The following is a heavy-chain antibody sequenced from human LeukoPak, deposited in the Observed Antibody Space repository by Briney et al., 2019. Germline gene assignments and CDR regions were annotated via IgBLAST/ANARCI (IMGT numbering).Heavy chain of an antibody. Sequence: RASVKVSCKASGYTFTSYGISWVRQAPGQGREWMGWINAYNGDTNYAQKFQGRVTMTTDTSTSTAYMELRSLRSDGTAVYYCARDSGDSSEGFYMDVGGEGTTLTVS. CDR1: GYTFTSYG. CDR2: INAYNGDT. CDR3: ARDSGDSSEGFYMDV. D-gene: IGHD6-19*01. J-gene: IGHJ6*03. V-gene: IGHV1-18*01.